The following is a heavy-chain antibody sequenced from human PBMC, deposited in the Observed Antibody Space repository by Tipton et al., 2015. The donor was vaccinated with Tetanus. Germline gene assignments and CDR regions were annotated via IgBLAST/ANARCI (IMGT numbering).Heavy chain of an antibody. J-gene: IGHJ4*02. CDR3: ARNWDHGY. CDR1: GGSFSGYY. V-gene: IGHV4-34*01. Sequence: TLSLTCAVYGGSFSGYYWSWIRQPPGKGLEWIGESTHSGSTNYSPSLKSRVTISVDTSKNLFSLKLSSVTAADTAVYYCARNWDHGYWGLGTLVTVSS. CDR2: STHSGST. D-gene: IGHD7-27*01.